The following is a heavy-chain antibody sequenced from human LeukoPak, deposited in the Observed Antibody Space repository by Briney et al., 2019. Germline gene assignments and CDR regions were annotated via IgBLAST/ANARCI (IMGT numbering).Heavy chain of an antibody. CDR2: IYYSGST. V-gene: IGHV4-59*08. Sequence: KPSETLSLTCTVSGVSIGSDYWSWIRQPPGKGLEWIGYIYYSGSTNYNPSLKSRVTISVDTSKNQFFLRLSSVTAADTAVYYCARRWIVDHAFDFWGQGTMVTVFS. D-gene: IGHD3-22*01. J-gene: IGHJ3*01. CDR1: GVSIGSDY. CDR3: ARRWIVDHAFDF.